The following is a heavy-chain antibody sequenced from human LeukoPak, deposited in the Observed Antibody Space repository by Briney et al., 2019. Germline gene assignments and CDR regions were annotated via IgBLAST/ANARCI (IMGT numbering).Heavy chain of an antibody. CDR2: ISYDGSNK. CDR3: AREGGMGAFDY. Sequence: GGSLKLSCAASGFTFSGSAMHWVRQAPGKGLEWVAVISYDGSNKYYADSVKGRFTISRDNSKNTLYLQMNSLRAEDTAVYYCAREGGMGAFDYWGQGTLVTVSS. V-gene: IGHV3-30-3*01. D-gene: IGHD5-24*01. CDR1: GFTFSGSA. J-gene: IGHJ4*02.